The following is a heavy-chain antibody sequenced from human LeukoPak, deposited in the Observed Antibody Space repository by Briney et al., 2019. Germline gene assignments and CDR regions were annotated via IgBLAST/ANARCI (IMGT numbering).Heavy chain of an antibody. CDR3: ARSLWSRFDY. Sequence: SETLSLTCTVSGGSISSYYWSRIRQPPGKGLEWIGEINHSGSTNYNPSLKSRVTISVDTSKNQFSLKLSSVTAADTAVYYCARSLWSRFDYWGQGTLVTVSS. CDR2: INHSGST. J-gene: IGHJ4*02. V-gene: IGHV4-34*01. D-gene: IGHD3-16*01. CDR1: GGSISSYY.